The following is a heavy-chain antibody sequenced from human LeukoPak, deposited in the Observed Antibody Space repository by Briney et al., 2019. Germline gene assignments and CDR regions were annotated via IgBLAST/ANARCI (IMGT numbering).Heavy chain of an antibody. Sequence: GGSLRLSCAASGFTFSSYSMTWVRQAPGKGLEWVSSISSSSSYIYYADSVKGRFTISRDNAKNSLYLQMNSLRAEDTAVYYCARDGYGSGSYYRVFDYWGQGTLVTVSS. V-gene: IGHV3-21*01. J-gene: IGHJ4*02. CDR2: ISSSSSYI. CDR3: ARDGYGSGSYYRVFDY. CDR1: GFTFSSYS. D-gene: IGHD3-10*01.